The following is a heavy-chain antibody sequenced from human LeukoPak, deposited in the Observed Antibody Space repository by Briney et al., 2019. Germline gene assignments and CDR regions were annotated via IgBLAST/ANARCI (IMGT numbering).Heavy chain of an antibody. CDR3: ARDSIVVVPAAIDFRYFDY. D-gene: IGHD2-2*01. CDR2: INPNSGGT. J-gene: IGHJ4*02. CDR1: GYAFTGYY. V-gene: IGHV1-2*02. Sequence: ASVKVSCKTSGYAFTGYYIHWVRQAPGQGLEWMGWINPNSGGTKYAQKFQGRVTMTRDTSITTVYMGLSRLGSDDTAVYYCARDSIVVVPAAIDFRYFDYWGQGTLVTVSS.